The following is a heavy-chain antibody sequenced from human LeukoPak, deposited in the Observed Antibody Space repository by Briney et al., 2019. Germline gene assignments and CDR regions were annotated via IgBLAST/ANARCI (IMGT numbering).Heavy chain of an antibody. D-gene: IGHD3-10*01. Sequence: GGSLRLSCAASGFTFSSYGMSWVRQAPGKGLEWVSAISGSGGSTYYADSVKGRFTISRDNSKNTLYLQMNSLRAEDTAVYYCAKGLPMVRGVSYYFDCWGQGTLVTVSS. CDR1: GFTFSSYG. CDR3: AKGLPMVRGVSYYFDC. V-gene: IGHV3-23*01. J-gene: IGHJ4*02. CDR2: ISGSGGST.